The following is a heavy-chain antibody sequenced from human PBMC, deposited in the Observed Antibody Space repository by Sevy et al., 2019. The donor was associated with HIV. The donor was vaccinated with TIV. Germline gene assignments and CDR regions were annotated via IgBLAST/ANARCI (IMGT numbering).Heavy chain of an antibody. Sequence: GGSLRLSCEGSGYTFSNYWMHWVRQAPGKGLEWVSRVNSDGDTAYADSVKGRFTMSRDNAENTMSLQMNSLRADGTGLYYCVAANSWEDYWGQGTLVTVSS. CDR3: VAANSWEDY. CDR1: GYTFSNYW. V-gene: IGHV3-74*01. CDR2: VNSDGDT. D-gene: IGHD6-13*01. J-gene: IGHJ4*02.